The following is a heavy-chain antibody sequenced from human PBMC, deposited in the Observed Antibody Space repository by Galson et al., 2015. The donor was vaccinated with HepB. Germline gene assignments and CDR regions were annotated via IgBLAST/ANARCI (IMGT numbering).Heavy chain of an antibody. CDR2: ISYDGTYE. D-gene: IGHD6-19*01. CDR3: VKSGGSSGWFYFDY. Sequence: SLRLPCAASGFIFSNYAMHWVRQAPGKGLEWVAAISYDGTYEYYADSVKGRFTISRDNAKNSLYLQLNNLRAEDTAFYYCVKSGGSSGWFYFDYWGQGTLVTVSS. V-gene: IGHV3-30*03. J-gene: IGHJ4*02. CDR1: GFIFSNYA.